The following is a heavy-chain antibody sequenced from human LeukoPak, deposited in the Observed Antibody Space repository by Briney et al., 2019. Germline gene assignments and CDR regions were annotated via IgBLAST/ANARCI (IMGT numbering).Heavy chain of an antibody. CDR1: GGSFSGYY. J-gene: IGHJ4*02. Sequence: SETLSLTCAVYGGSFSGYYWSWIRQPPGKGLEWIREINHSGSTNYNPSLKSRVTISVDTSKNRFSLKLKSVTAADTAVYYCARRDRLPHYYGSGNYDSKSYFDYWGQGTLVTVSS. D-gene: IGHD3-10*01. CDR3: ARRDRLPHYYGSGNYDSKSYFDY. V-gene: IGHV4-34*01. CDR2: INHSGST.